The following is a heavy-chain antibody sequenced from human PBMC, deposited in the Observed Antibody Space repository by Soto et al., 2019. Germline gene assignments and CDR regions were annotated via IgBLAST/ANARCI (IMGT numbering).Heavy chain of an antibody. V-gene: IGHV4-61*08. CDR3: ARDQYDFRSGSYYYAMEV. CDR1: VASVSSEGPS. CDR2: IYYTGST. Sequence: QVQLQESGPGLVKPSETLSFTCTVPVASVSSEGPSWSWIRKTPGKGLEWIGYIYYTGSTNYNPSLKGRVTMSVDTSRDQVSLRLRSVTRADTAVYYCARDQYDFRSGSYYYAMEVWGQGTKVTVSS. D-gene: IGHD3-3*01. J-gene: IGHJ6*02.